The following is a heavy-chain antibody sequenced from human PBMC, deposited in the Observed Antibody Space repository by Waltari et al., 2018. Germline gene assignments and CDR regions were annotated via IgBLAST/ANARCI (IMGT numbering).Heavy chain of an antibody. V-gene: IGHV4-34*01. J-gene: IGHJ4*02. CDR3: ARGRSYDYVWGSYHYYFDY. CDR2: INHSGST. D-gene: IGHD3-16*02. Sequence: QVQLQQWGAGLLKPSETLSLTCAVYGGSFRGYYWSWIRQPPGKGLEWIGEINHSGSTNYNPSLKSRVTISVDTSKNQFSLKLSSVTAADTAVYYCARGRSYDYVWGSYHYYFDYWGQGTLVTVSS. CDR1: GGSFRGYY.